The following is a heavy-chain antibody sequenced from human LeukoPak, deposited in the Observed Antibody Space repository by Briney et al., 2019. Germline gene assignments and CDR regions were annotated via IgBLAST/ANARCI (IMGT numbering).Heavy chain of an antibody. CDR2: TYYSGST. V-gene: IGHV4-34*01. D-gene: IGHD5-18*01. Sequence: SETLSLTCAVYGGSFSGYYWGWIRQPPGKGLEWIGSTYYSGSTYYNPSLKSRVTISLDTSKNQFSLKVGSMTAADTAVYYCARAGGYGLIDYWGQGTMVTVSS. CDR3: ARAGGYGLIDY. CDR1: GGSFSGYY. J-gene: IGHJ4*02.